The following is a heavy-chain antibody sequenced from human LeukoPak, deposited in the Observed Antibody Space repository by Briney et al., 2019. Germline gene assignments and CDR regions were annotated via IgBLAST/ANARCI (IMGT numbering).Heavy chain of an antibody. CDR1: GGSISSSSYY. J-gene: IGHJ4*02. CDR3: ATGRWFGESIDY. CDR2: IYYSGST. Sequence: SETLSLTCTVSGGSISSSSYYWGWIRQPPGKGLEWIGSIYYSGSTYYNPSLKSRVTISVDTSKNQFSLKLSSVTAADTAVYYCATGRWFGESIDYWGQGTLVTVSS. D-gene: IGHD3-10*01. V-gene: IGHV4-39*01.